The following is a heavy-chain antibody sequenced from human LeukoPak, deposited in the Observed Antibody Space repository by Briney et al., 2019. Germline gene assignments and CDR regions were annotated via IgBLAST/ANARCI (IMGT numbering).Heavy chain of an antibody. CDR2: ISSSSSYI. J-gene: IGHJ4*02. CDR1: GFTFSSYS. V-gene: IGHV3-21*04. Sequence: GGSLRLSCAASGFTFSSYSMNWVRQAPGKGLEWVSSISSSSSYIYYADSVRARFTVSRDNYKNTVYLQMNSLRVEDTAVYYCARATLDNWGQGTLVTVSS. CDR3: ARATLDN.